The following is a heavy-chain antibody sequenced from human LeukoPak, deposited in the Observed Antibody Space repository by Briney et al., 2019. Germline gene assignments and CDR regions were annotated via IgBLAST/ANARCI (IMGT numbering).Heavy chain of an antibody. Sequence: SETLSLTCAVSGYSISSGYYWGWIRQPPGKGLEWLGSIYHSGSTYYNPSLKGRVTISVDTSKNQFSLKLSSVTAADTAVYYCARGTDANRGFNYYYMDVWRKGTTVTVSS. J-gene: IGHJ6*03. CDR3: ARGTDANRGFNYYYMDV. CDR2: IYHSGST. D-gene: IGHD7-27*01. CDR1: GYSISSGYY. V-gene: IGHV4-38-2*01.